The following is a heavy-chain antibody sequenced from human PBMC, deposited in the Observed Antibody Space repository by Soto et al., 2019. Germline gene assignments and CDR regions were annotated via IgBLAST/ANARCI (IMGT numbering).Heavy chain of an antibody. CDR3: ARWYYDSSGYYLDY. J-gene: IGHJ4*02. CDR2: IYYSGST. V-gene: IGHV4-61*08. Sequence: SETLSLTCTVSGGTITSGDNYWRWIRQPPGKGLEWIGYIYYSGSTNYNPSLKSRVTISVDTSKNQFSLKLSSVTAADTAVYYCARWYYDSSGYYLDYWGQGTLVTVSS. D-gene: IGHD3-22*01. CDR1: GGTITSGDNY.